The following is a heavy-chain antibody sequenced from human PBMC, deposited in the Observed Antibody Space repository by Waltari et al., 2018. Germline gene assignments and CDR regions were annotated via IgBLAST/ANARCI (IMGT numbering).Heavy chain of an antibody. CDR1: GFTFANAC. CDR2: LKSKAEGGTT. D-gene: IGHD2-2*01. CDR3: TTEGGRAWPMY. J-gene: IGHJ4*02. Sequence: VQLVQSGGGLVMPGDSLRLSCVASGFTFANACINWFRQAPGKGLEWVGRLKSKAEGGTTDYAAPVKGRFAITRDDSKDTAYLQMNSLKAEDTAMYFCTTEGGRAWPMYWGQGTLVTVSS. V-gene: IGHV3-15*01.